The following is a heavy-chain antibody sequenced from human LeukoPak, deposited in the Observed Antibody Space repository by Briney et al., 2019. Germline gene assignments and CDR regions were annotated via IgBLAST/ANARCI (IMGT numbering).Heavy chain of an antibody. D-gene: IGHD3-16*01. V-gene: IGHV4-59*01. Sequence: PSETLSLTCTVSGGSISSYYWSWIRQPPGKGLEWIGYIYYSGSTNYNPSLKSRVTISVDTSKNQFSLKLSSVTAADTAVYYCVSERAEAWGAYFDYWGQGTLVTVSS. CDR1: GGSISSYY. CDR3: VSERAEAWGAYFDY. J-gene: IGHJ4*02. CDR2: IYYSGST.